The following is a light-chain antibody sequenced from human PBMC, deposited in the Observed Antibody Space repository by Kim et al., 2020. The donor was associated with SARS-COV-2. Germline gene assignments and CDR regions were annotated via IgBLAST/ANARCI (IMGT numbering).Light chain of an antibody. Sequence: SVALGQTARITCGGNNIGSKNVHWYQQKPGQAPVLVICRDSNRPSGIPERFSGSNSGNTATLTISRAQAGDEADYYCQVWDSSTYVFGTGTKVTVL. CDR1: NIGSKN. CDR3: QVWDSSTYV. V-gene: IGLV3-9*01. J-gene: IGLJ1*01. CDR2: RDS.